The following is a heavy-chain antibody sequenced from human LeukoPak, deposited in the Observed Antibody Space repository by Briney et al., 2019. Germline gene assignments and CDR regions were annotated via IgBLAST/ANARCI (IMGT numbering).Heavy chain of an antibody. V-gene: IGHV1-18*01. D-gene: IGHD3-3*01. Sequence: GASVKVFCKASGYTFTSYGISWVRQAPGQGLEWLGWISAYNGNTNFAQKIQGRVTMTTDTSTSTAYMELRSLRSDDTAVYYCARALSDDFWSFYQDYWGQGTLVTVPS. CDR1: GYTFTSYG. CDR2: ISAYNGNT. J-gene: IGHJ4*02. CDR3: ARALSDDFWSFYQDY.